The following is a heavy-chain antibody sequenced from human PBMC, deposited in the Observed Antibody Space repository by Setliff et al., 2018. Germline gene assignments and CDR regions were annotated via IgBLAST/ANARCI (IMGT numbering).Heavy chain of an antibody. CDR3: ARGGTFRYFDF. J-gene: IGHJ4*02. V-gene: IGHV4-59*11. Sequence: SETLSLTCTVSGVSIRSHYWSWIRQPPGEGLEWIGHIYSSGSTKYKSSLRSRVTMSVDTSKNQFSLKLRSVTAADTAVYYCARGGTFRYFDFWGQGAPVTVSS. CDR2: IYSSGST. CDR1: GVSIRSHY. D-gene: IGHD5-12*01.